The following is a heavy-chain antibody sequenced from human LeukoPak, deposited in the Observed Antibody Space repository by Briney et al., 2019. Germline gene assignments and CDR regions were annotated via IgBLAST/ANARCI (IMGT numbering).Heavy chain of an antibody. CDR2: ISGSGAGT. CDR1: GFTFNIYA. V-gene: IGHV3-23*01. J-gene: IGHJ4*02. Sequence: PGGSLRLSCAASGFTFNIYAMSWVRQAPGKGLEWVSGISGSGAGTYYADSVKGRFTISRDNSKNTLYLQMNSLRAEDTAVYYCAKGVDIVVVVHTTDCWGQGTLVTVSS. CDR3: AKGVDIVVVVHTTDC. D-gene: IGHD2-15*01.